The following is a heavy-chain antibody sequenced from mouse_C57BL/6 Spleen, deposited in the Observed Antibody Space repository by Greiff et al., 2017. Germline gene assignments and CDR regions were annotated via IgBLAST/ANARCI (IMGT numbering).Heavy chain of an antibody. CDR1: GFSFTSYG. D-gene: IGHD1-1*01. CDR2: IWSGGST. V-gene: IGHV2-2*01. J-gene: IGHJ4*01. CDR3: ARKGPILSYYDYAMDY. Sequence: QVQLKESGPGLVQPSQSLSITCTVSGFSFTSYGVHWVRQSPGKGLEWLGVIWSGGSTDYNAAFISRLSISKDNSKSQVFFKMNSLQADDTAIYYCARKGPILSYYDYAMDYWGQGTSVTVSS.